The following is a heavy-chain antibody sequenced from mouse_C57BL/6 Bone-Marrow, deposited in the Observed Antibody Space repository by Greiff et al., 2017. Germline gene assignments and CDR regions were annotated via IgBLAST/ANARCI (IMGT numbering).Heavy chain of an antibody. D-gene: IGHD2-1*01. CDR3: ARRGNYEGVDD. CDR1: GYSITSGYY. J-gene: IGHJ4*01. V-gene: IGHV3-6*01. Sequence: EVQLEKSGPGLVKPSQSLSLTCSVTGYSITSGYYWNWIRQFPGNKLEWMGDISYDGSNNYDPSLKNRISITRDTSKNQFFLKLNSVTTEDTATYYCARRGNYEGVDDWGQGTSVTVSS. CDR2: ISYDGSN.